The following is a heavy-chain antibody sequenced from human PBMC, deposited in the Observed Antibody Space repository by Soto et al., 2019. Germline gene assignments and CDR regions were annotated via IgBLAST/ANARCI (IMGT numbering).Heavy chain of an antibody. J-gene: IGHJ5*02. V-gene: IGHV1-2*02. D-gene: IGHD3-3*01. CDR1: GYTFTGYY. CDR3: ARDYDFWSGYSFFNNCFDP. Sequence: ASVKVSCKASGYTFTGYYMHWVRQAPGQGLEWMGWINPNSGGTNYAQKFQGRVTMTRDTSISTAYMELSRLRSDDTAVYYCARDYDFWSGYSFFNNCFDPWRQGTLVTVSS. CDR2: INPNSGGT.